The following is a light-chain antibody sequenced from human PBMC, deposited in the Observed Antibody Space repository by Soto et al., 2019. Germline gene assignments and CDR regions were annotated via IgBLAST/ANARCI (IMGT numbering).Light chain of an antibody. CDR1: QSVSSD. CDR2: GAS. CDR3: QQYNNWPRT. J-gene: IGKJ1*01. Sequence: EIVMTQSPATLSVSPGERATLPCMASQSVSSDLAWYHQKPGQAPRLLIYGASTRATGIPARFSGSGSGTEFTLTINSLQSEDFAVYYCQQYNNWPRTFGQGTKVDIK. V-gene: IGKV3-15*01.